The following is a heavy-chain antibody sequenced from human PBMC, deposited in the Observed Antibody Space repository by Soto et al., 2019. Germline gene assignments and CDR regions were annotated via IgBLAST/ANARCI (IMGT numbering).Heavy chain of an antibody. Sequence: PGGSLRLSCAASGFIVNNYQMTWVRQAPGKGLEWVSVIYSGGSTYYADSVKGRFTVSRDNSKSTMYLQMSILRAEDTAVYYCARASAFYGGPGAFDYWGQGVLVTVSS. CDR1: GFIVNNYQ. D-gene: IGHD4-17*01. CDR2: IYSGGST. CDR3: ARASAFYGGPGAFDY. V-gene: IGHV3-66*01. J-gene: IGHJ4*02.